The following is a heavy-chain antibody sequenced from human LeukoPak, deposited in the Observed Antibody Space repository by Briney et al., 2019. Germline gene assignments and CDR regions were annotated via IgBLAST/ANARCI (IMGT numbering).Heavy chain of an antibody. V-gene: IGHV3-21*01. CDR3: ARDGSLGRAFDI. D-gene: IGHD3-10*01. J-gene: IGHJ3*02. Sequence: GGSLRLSCAASGFTFSSYSMNWVRQAPGKGLEWVSSISSSSSYIYYADSVKGRFTISRDNAKNSLYLQMNSLRAEDTAVYYCARDGSLGRAFDIWGQGTMVTVSS. CDR1: GFTFSSYS. CDR2: ISSSSSYI.